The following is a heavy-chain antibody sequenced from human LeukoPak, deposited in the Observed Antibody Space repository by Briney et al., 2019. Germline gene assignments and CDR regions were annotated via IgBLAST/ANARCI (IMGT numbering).Heavy chain of an antibody. CDR1: GFSFSSHG. CDR3: THGSMYQLDY. CDR2: IIGGAGGT. Sequence: GGSLRLSCAASGFSFSSHGMSWVRQAPGKGLEWVSGIIGGAGGTYYADSVKGRFTIPRDNSKNTLYLQMNSLRAEDTAVYYCTHGSMYQLDYWGQGTLVTVSS. D-gene: IGHD2-2*01. J-gene: IGHJ4*02. V-gene: IGHV3-23*01.